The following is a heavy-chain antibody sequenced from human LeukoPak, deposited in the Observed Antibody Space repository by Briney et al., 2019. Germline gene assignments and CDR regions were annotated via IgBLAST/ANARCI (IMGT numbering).Heavy chain of an antibody. V-gene: IGHV1-18*01. CDR2: ISAYNGNT. CDR1: GYTFTSYG. Sequence: ASVKVSCKASGYTFTSYGISWVRQAPGQGLEWMGWISAYNGNTNYAQKLQGRVTMTTDTSTSTAYMELRSLRSDDTAVYYCARGGDYVWGSYRYTSPFDYWGQGTLVTVSS. D-gene: IGHD3-16*02. CDR3: ARGGDYVWGSYRYTSPFDY. J-gene: IGHJ4*02.